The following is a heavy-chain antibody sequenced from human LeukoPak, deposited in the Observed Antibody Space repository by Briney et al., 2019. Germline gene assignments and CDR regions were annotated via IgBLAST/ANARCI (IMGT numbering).Heavy chain of an antibody. D-gene: IGHD2-2*01. J-gene: IGHJ4*01. Sequence: GGSLRLSCAASGFTFSSYSMNWVRQAPGKGLEWVSSISSSSSYIYYADSVKGRFTISRDNAKNSLYLQMNSLRAEDTAVYYCGKGGIDEYQLGFRGQGTLVNVSS. V-gene: IGHV3-21*01. CDR1: GFTFSSYS. CDR3: GKGGIDEYQLGF. CDR2: ISSSSSYI.